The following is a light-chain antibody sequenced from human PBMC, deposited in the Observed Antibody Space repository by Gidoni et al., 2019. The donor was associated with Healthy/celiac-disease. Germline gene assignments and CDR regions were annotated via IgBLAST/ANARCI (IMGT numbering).Light chain of an antibody. J-gene: IGLJ3*02. CDR1: SGHSSYA. CDR2: LNSDGSH. V-gene: IGLV4-69*01. Sequence: QLVLTQSPSASASLGASVKPTCTLSSGHSSYAIAGHQQQPEKGPRYLMKLNSDGSHSKGDGIPDRFSGSSSGAERYLTISSLQSEDEADYYCQTWGTGIRVFGGGTKLTVL. CDR3: QTWGTGIRV.